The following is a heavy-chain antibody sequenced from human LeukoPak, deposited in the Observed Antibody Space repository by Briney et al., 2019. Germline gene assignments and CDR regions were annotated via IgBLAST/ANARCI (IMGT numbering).Heavy chain of an antibody. J-gene: IGHJ5*02. CDR1: GFTFSSYE. CDR3: AREDGSGSYTLNWFDP. D-gene: IGHD3-10*01. CDR2: ISSSGSTI. Sequence: PGGSLRLSCAASGFTFSSYEMNWVRQAPGKGLEWVSYISSSGSTIYYADSVKGRFTISRDSAKNSLYLQMNSLRAEDTAVYYCAREDGSGSYTLNWFDPWGQGTLVTVSS. V-gene: IGHV3-48*03.